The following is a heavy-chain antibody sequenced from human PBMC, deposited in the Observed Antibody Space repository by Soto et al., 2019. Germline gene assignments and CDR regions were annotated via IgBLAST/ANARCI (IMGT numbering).Heavy chain of an antibody. J-gene: IGHJ4*02. CDR3: ARVYRYYYDSSGYYFDY. CDR1: GYTFTTYD. Sequence: KASGYTFTTYDLSWVRQAPGQGLEWMGWISPYSGNTKYAQKLQGRVTMTTDTSTNTAYMELRSLRSDDTAVYYCARVYRYYYDSSGYYFDYWGQGTLVTVSS. D-gene: IGHD3-22*01. V-gene: IGHV1-18*01. CDR2: ISPYSGNT.